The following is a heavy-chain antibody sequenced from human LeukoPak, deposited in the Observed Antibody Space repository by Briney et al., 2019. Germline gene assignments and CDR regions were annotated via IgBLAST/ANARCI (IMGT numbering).Heavy chain of an antibody. D-gene: IGHD2-2*01. CDR2: ISYNGNNK. J-gene: IGHJ3*02. V-gene: IGHV3-30*04. CDR1: GFTFSSYA. CDR3: AKDHGVPAALAAFFDAFDI. Sequence: GRSLRLSCAASGFTFSSYAMHWVRQAPGKGLEWVAVISYNGNNKNYADSVKGRFTISRDNSKNTLYLQMNSLRAEDTAVYYCAKDHGVPAALAAFFDAFDIWGQGTMVTVSS.